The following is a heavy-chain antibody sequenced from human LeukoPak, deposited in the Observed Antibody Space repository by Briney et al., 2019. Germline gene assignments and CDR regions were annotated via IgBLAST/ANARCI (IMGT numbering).Heavy chain of an antibody. Sequence: ASVKVSCKASGYTFTGYYMHWVRQAPGQGLEWMGWINPSSGGTNYAQKFQGRVTMTRDTSISTAYMELSRLRSDDTAVYYCAREGNRGNYFDYWGQGTLVTVSS. D-gene: IGHD7-27*01. CDR3: AREGNRGNYFDY. J-gene: IGHJ4*02. CDR2: INPSSGGT. CDR1: GYTFTGYY. V-gene: IGHV1-2*02.